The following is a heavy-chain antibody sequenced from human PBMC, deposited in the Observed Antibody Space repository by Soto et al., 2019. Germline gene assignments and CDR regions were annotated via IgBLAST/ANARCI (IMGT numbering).Heavy chain of an antibody. D-gene: IGHD3-22*01. CDR3: ARQRYSDSSAWD. CDR1: GFTFSNSA. Sequence: EVQLVEAGGGLVQPGGSLRLSCAASGFTFSNSAMNWVRQAPGKGLEWVSYISRSGTIYYADSLKGRFTISRDNARNSLYIQMSSLRDEETAVYYCARQRYSDSSAWDWGQGTLVTVSS. J-gene: IGHJ4*02. CDR2: ISRSGTI. V-gene: IGHV3-48*02.